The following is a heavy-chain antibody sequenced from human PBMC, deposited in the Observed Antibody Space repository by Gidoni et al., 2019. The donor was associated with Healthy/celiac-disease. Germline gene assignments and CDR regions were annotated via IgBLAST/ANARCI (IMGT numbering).Heavy chain of an antibody. CDR2: ISYDGSNK. V-gene: IGHV3-30*01. CDR3: ARGLEIYYDSSVFDY. J-gene: IGHJ4*02. Sequence: QVQLVESGGGVVQPGRSLRPSCAASGFTFSSYAMHWVRQAPGKGLEWVAVISYDGSNKYYADSVKGRFTISRDNSKNTLYLQMNSLRAEDTAVYYCARGLEIYYDSSVFDYWGQGTLVTVSS. CDR1: GFTFSSYA. D-gene: IGHD3-22*01.